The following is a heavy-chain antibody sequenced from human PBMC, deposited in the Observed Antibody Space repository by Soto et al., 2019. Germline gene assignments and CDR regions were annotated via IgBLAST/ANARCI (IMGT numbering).Heavy chain of an antibody. CDR1: GYTFTGYY. V-gene: IGHV1-2*04. CDR3: AATSSSSPPGGYYYYGMDV. CDR2: INPNSGGT. Sequence: ASVKVSCTASGYTFTGYYMHWVRQAPGQGLEWMGWINPNSGGTNYAQKFQGWVTMTRDTSISTAYMELSRLRSDDTAVYYCAATSSSSPPGGYYYYGMDVWGQGTTVTVSS. J-gene: IGHJ6*02. D-gene: IGHD6-6*01.